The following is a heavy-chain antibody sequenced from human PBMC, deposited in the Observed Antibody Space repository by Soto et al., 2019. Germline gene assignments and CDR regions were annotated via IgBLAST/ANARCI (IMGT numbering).Heavy chain of an antibody. D-gene: IGHD6-6*01. CDR3: ASEENSQSHF. Sequence: SETLSLTCTVSGGSISSSSYYWAWIRQPPGKGLEWIGSIYYSGRTYYNLSLKSRITISIDTSKNQFSLKLSSVTAADTAVYFCASEENSQSHFWAQGNLVTVSS. CDR1: GGSISSSSYY. V-gene: IGHV4-39*02. J-gene: IGHJ4*02. CDR2: IYYSGRT.